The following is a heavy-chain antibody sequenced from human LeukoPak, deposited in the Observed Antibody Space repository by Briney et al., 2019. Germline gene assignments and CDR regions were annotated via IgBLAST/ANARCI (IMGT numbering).Heavy chain of an antibody. D-gene: IGHD5-12*01. J-gene: IGHJ4*02. Sequence: GGSLRLSCAASGIIITSYWMSWVRQTPGKGLEWVANIKQDGSEKNYVDSVKGRFTIFRGNARNSLYLQMNSLRAEDTAVYYCAKESVRVPTLALVDYWGQGTLVTVSS. V-gene: IGHV3-7*03. CDR1: GIIITSYW. CDR3: AKESVRVPTLALVDY. CDR2: IKQDGSEK.